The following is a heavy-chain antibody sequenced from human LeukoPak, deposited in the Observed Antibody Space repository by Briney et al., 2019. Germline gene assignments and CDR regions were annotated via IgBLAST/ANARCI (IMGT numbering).Heavy chain of an antibody. D-gene: IGHD3-22*01. Sequence: SETLSLTCTVSGYSITSGYYRGWIRQPPGKGLEWIGSIYHSGSTYYNPSLKSRVTVSVDTSKNQFSLKLTSVTAADTAVYYCAREGSSGYYPNWFDPWGQGTLVTVSS. J-gene: IGHJ5*02. CDR3: AREGSSGYYPNWFDP. V-gene: IGHV4-38-2*02. CDR2: IYHSGST. CDR1: GYSITSGYY.